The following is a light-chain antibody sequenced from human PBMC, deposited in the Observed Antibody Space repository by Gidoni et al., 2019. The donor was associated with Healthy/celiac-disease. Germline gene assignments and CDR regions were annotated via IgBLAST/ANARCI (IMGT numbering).Light chain of an antibody. CDR3: MQARQTPPT. Sequence: DIVMTQSPLSLPVTPGEPASISCRSSQSLLHSNGYNYLDWYLQKPGQSPQLLIYLGSNRASGVPDRFSGSGSGTDFTLKNSRVEAEDVGVYYCMQARQTPPTFGQGTKVEIK. V-gene: IGKV2-28*01. CDR1: QSLLHSNGYNY. J-gene: IGKJ1*01. CDR2: LGS.